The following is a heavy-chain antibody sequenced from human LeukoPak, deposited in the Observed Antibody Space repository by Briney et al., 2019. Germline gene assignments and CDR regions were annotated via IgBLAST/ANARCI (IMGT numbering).Heavy chain of an antibody. CDR1: GYIFSNND. CDR3: AHVLTIAVAGHDAFDI. J-gene: IGHJ3*02. D-gene: IGHD6-19*01. CDR2: INPNSGGT. V-gene: IGHV1-2*02. Sequence: GASVKVSCKASGYIFSNNDINWVRQATGQGLEWMGWINPNSGGTNYAQKFQGRVTMTRDTSISTAYMELSRLRSDDTAVYYCAHVLTIAVAGHDAFDIWGQGTMVTVSS.